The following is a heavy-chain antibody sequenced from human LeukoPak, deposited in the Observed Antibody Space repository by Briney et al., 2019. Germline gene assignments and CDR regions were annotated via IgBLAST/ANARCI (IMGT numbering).Heavy chain of an antibody. CDR2: INPNSGGT. V-gene: IGHV1-2*02. CDR1: GYTFTGYY. Sequence: GASVKVSCKASGYTFTGYYMHWVRQAPGQGLEWMGWINPNSGGTNYAQKFQGRVTMTRDTSISTAYMELSRLRSDDTAVYYCARVITIFGVVPGDYWGQGTLVRLL. CDR3: ARVITIFGVVPGDY. J-gene: IGHJ4*02. D-gene: IGHD3-3*01.